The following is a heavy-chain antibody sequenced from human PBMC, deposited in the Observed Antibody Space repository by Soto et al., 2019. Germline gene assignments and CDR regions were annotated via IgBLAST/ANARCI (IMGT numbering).Heavy chain of an antibody. V-gene: IGHV3-30-3*01. Sequence: QVQLVESGGGVVQPGRSLRLSCAASGFTFSSYAMHWVRQAPGKGLEWVAVISYDGSNKYYADSVKGRFTISRDNSKNKLYLQMNSLRAEDTAVYYCAREGYYDFWSGYYTGARAFDIWGQGTMVTVSS. J-gene: IGHJ3*02. CDR2: ISYDGSNK. D-gene: IGHD3-3*01. CDR3: AREGYYDFWSGYYTGARAFDI. CDR1: GFTFSSYA.